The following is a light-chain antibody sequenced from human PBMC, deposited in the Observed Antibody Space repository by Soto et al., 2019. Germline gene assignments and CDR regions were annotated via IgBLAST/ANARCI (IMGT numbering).Light chain of an antibody. CDR2: DAS. J-gene: IGKJ2*01. Sequence: DIQMTQSPSTLSASVGDRVTITCRASQSISSWLAWYQQKPGKAPKLLIYDASSLESGVPSRFSGSGSGTDLTLTIISLQPDDFAAYYCQQYNYYPYTFGQGTKLEIK. V-gene: IGKV1-5*01. CDR3: QQYNYYPYT. CDR1: QSISSW.